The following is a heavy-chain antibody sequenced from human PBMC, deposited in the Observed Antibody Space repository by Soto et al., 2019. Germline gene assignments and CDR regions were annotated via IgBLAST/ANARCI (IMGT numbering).Heavy chain of an antibody. CDR3: AKRGHYFFDS. CDR2: FGGTSGNT. J-gene: IGHJ4*02. Sequence: GGPLRLSCAASGFTFSSSIMSWVRQAPGQGLEWVSTFGGTSGNTYYADSVKGRFTISRDNPKNTLYLQMNSLRAEDTAVYYCAKRGHYFFDSWGQGTLVTVSS. CDR1: GFTFSSSI. V-gene: IGHV3-23*01. D-gene: IGHD3-3*01.